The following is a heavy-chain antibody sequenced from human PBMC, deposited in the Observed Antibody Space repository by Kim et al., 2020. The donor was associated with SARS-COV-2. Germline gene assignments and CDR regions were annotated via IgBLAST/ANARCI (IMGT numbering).Heavy chain of an antibody. J-gene: IGHJ6*02. CDR2: IHSSGTT. Sequence: SETLSLTCTVSGGSINTFYWTYIRQPAGKGLEWLGRIHSSGTTSYNPSLKSRLSMSVDTSKNQISLRLNAVTAADTAVYYCARVAFERGYGAHHYYGMDFWGQGTTVTVAS. D-gene: IGHD3-10*01. V-gene: IGHV4-4*07. CDR1: GGSINTFY. CDR3: ARVAFERGYGAHHYYGMDF.